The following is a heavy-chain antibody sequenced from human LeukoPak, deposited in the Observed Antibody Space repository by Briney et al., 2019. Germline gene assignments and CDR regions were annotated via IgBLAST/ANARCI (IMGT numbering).Heavy chain of an antibody. Sequence: PSETLSLTCTVSGGSISSSSYYWGWIRQPPGKGLEWIGSIYYSGSTYYNPSLKSRVTISVDTSKNQFSLKLNSVTAADTAVYYCARHALPYYYDTYFDYWGQGTLVTVSS. CDR1: GGSISSSSYY. CDR3: ARHALPYYYDTYFDY. V-gene: IGHV4-39*01. CDR2: IYYSGST. D-gene: IGHD3-22*01. J-gene: IGHJ4*02.